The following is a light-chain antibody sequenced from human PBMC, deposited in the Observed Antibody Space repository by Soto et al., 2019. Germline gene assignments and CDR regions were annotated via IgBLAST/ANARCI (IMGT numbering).Light chain of an antibody. Sequence: EIVLTQSPGTLSLSPRERATLSCRASQSVSSSYLAWYQQKPGQAPRLLIYGASSRATGIPDRFSGSGSGTDFTLTISRLEPEDFAVYYCQQYGSSPPPWTFGQGTKVEIK. CDR1: QSVSSSY. J-gene: IGKJ1*01. CDR3: QQYGSSPPPWT. CDR2: GAS. V-gene: IGKV3-20*01.